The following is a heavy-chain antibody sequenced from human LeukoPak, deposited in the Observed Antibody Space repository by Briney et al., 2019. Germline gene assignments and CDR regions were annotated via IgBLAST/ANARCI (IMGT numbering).Heavy chain of an antibody. V-gene: IGHV4-4*07. Sequence: GSLRLSCTVSGGSISSYYWSWIRQPAGKGLEWIGRIYTSGSTNYNPSLKSRVTMSVDTSKNQFSLKLSSVTAADTAVYYCAREHFLIRSLDVWGKGTTVTASS. CDR2: IYTSGST. J-gene: IGHJ6*04. CDR1: GGSISSYY. D-gene: IGHD2-8*01. CDR3: AREHFLIRSLDV.